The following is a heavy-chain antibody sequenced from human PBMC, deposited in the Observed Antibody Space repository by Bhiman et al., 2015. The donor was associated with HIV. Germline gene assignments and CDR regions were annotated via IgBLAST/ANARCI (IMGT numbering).Heavy chain of an antibody. CDR3: ASMLRWY. V-gene: IGHV3-48*03. CDR1: GFTFSSYE. Sequence: VQLVESGGGVVQPGGSLRLSCAASGFTFSSYEMNWVRQAPGKGLEWVSYISSSGSTKYYADSVKGRFAISRDNAKKSLYLQMNSLRAEDTAVYYCASMLRWYWGQGTLVTVSS. D-gene: IGHD3-3*01. CDR2: ISSSGSTK. J-gene: IGHJ4*02.